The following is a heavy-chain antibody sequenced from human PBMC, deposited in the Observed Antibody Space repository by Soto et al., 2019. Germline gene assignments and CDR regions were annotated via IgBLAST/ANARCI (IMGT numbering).Heavy chain of an antibody. CDR3: AHTHPSRFDY. V-gene: IGHV2-5*02. Sequence: QITLKESGPTLVKPTQTLTLTCTFSGFSLSTSGVGVGWIRQPPGKALEWLALIHWDDDKRYSPSLKSRLTITKDTSKNQVVLTINNRDPVDTATYYCAHTHPSRFDYWGQGTLVTVSS. J-gene: IGHJ4*02. CDR2: IHWDDDK. CDR1: GFSLSTSGVG.